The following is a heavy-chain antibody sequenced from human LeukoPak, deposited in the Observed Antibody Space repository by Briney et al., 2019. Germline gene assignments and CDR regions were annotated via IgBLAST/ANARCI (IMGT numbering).Heavy chain of an antibody. Sequence: SETLSLTCAVYGGSFSGYYWSWIRQPAGKGLEWIGRIYTSGSTNYNPSLKSRVTMSVDTSKNQFSLKLSSVAAADTAVYYCARDRGDDILTGNFDYWGQGTLVTVSS. J-gene: IGHJ4*02. CDR1: GGSFSGYY. CDR3: ARDRGDDILTGNFDY. CDR2: IYTSGST. D-gene: IGHD3-9*01. V-gene: IGHV4-4*07.